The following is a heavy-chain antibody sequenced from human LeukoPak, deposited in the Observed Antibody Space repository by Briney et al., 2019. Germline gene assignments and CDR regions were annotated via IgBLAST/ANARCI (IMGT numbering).Heavy chain of an antibody. J-gene: IGHJ6*02. CDR3: AKHDSSRHYYYGMDV. CDR1: EFTFSSHA. Sequence: GGSLRLSCAASEFTFSSHAMSWVRQAPGKGLEWVSAITGSGDSTYYADSVKGQFTISRDNSKNTLYLQMNSLRAEDTAVYYCAKHDSSRHYYYGMDVWGQGTTVTVSS. D-gene: IGHD3-22*01. CDR2: ITGSGDST. V-gene: IGHV3-23*01.